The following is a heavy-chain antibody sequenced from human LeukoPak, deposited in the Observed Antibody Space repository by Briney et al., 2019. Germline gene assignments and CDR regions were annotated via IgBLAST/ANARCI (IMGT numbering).Heavy chain of an antibody. Sequence: SGGSLRLSCAASGLTFSAYPMYWVRQAPGKGLEWVAVISRDGNNMYYADSVKGRFTISRDNAKNSLYLQMNSLRAVDTAVYYCARGVVAAAGTYYYYYGMDVWGQGTTVTVSS. CDR2: ISRDGNNM. CDR1: GLTFSAYP. D-gene: IGHD6-13*01. V-gene: IGHV3-30-3*01. CDR3: ARGVVAAAGTYYYYYGMDV. J-gene: IGHJ6*02.